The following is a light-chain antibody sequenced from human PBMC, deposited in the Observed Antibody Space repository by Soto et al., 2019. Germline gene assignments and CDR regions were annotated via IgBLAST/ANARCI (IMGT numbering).Light chain of an antibody. V-gene: IGKV3-20*01. J-gene: IGKJ1*01. CDR3: QQYGSSPRT. Sequence: EIVMTQSPATLSLSPGEGATLSCRASQGMGSSLAWYQQKPGQTPRLLIYAASIRATGVPARFSGSGSGTDFTLTISRLEPEDFAVYYCQQYGSSPRTFGQGTKVDIK. CDR1: QGMGSS. CDR2: AAS.